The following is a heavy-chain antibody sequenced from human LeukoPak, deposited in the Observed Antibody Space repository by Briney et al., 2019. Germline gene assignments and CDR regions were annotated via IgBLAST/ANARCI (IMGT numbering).Heavy chain of an antibody. CDR2: ISYRGST. CDR3: ARISQSSGGFYY. J-gene: IGHJ4*02. Sequence: SETLSLTCAVSGGSISNSGGFYWSWIRQHPGDGLEWIGFISYRGSTYYNPSLKSRVSMSVDTSRSQFSLRLTSVTDEDTAVYYCARISQSSGGFYYWGQGTLVTVSS. CDR1: GGSISNSGGFY. V-gene: IGHV4-31*02. D-gene: IGHD2-15*01.